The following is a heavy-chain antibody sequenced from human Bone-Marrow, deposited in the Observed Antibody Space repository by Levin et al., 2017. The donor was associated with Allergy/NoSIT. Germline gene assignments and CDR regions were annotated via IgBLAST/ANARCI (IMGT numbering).Heavy chain of an antibody. Sequence: GGSLRLSCAASGFTFSTYAMSWVRQAPGEGLEWVSAISASGGSTYYAGSVKGRFTISRDNSKNTVYLQMNSLRAEDTAVYYCAKDRRTSNWNADAFDIWGQGTMVTVSS. D-gene: IGHD1-20*01. J-gene: IGHJ3*02. CDR2: ISASGGST. CDR3: AKDRRTSNWNADAFDI. V-gene: IGHV3-23*01. CDR1: GFTFSTYA.